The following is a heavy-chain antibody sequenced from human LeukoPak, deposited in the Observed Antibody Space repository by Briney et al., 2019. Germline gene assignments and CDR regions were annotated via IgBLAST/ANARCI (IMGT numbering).Heavy chain of an antibody. D-gene: IGHD5-18*01. J-gene: IGHJ4*02. V-gene: IGHV5-51*07. Sequence: GESLKISRKGSGYSFTSYWIGWVHQMPGKGLEWMGIIYPGDSDTRYSPSFQGQVTISAGKSISTAYLQWSSLKASDTAMYYCARSDTAMATNDYWGQGTLVTVSS. CDR1: GYSFTSYW. CDR3: ARSDTAMATNDY. CDR2: IYPGDSDT.